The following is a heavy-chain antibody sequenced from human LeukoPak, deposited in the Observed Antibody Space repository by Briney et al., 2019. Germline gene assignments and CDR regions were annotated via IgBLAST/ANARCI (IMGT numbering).Heavy chain of an antibody. CDR3: ARDTAEYDFWSGYYIYGMDV. CDR2: ISSGSSTI. D-gene: IGHD3-3*01. V-gene: IGHV3-48*01. J-gene: IGHJ6*02. CDR1: GFTFSSYG. Sequence: PGGSLRLSCAASGFTFSSYGMNWVRQAPGKGLKWVSYISSGSSTIYYADSVKGRFTISRDNAKNSLYLQMNSLRAEDTAVYYCARDTAEYDFWSGYYIYGMDVWGQGTTVTVSS.